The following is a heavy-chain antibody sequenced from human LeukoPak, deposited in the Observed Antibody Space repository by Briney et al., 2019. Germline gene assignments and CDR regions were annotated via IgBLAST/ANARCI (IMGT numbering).Heavy chain of an antibody. Sequence: KPGGSLRLSWAASGFTFSDYYMSWIRQAPGKGLEWVSYISSSGSTIYYADSVKGRFTISRDNAKNSLYLQMNSLRAEDTAVYYCARDRYSSSQGDAFDIWGQGTMVTVSS. CDR1: GFTFSDYY. D-gene: IGHD6-13*01. CDR2: ISSSGSTI. V-gene: IGHV3-11*04. J-gene: IGHJ3*02. CDR3: ARDRYSSSQGDAFDI.